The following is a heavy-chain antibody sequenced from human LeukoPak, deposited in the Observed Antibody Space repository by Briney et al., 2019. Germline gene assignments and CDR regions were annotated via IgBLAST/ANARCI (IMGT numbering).Heavy chain of an antibody. Sequence: PSETLSLTCTISGGSISNYYWSWIRQTPGKGLEWIGYIYYTGGTDYNPSPKSRVTISEDTSKNQFSLKMSSVTAADTAVYYCARHATSSTSGPPYDYWGQGTLVTVSS. CDR1: GGSISNYY. CDR3: ARHATSSTSGPPYDY. D-gene: IGHD5-24*01. CDR2: IYYTGGT. J-gene: IGHJ4*02. V-gene: IGHV4-59*08.